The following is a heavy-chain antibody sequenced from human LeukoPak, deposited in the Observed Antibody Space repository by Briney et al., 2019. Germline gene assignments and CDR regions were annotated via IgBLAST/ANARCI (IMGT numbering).Heavy chain of an antibody. Sequence: GGSLRLSCAASGFTFSSYGMHWVRQAPGNGLEWVAVISYDGSNKYYADSVRGRFTVSRDNSKRTVYLQLNSLRAEDTALYYCARDLMWLVDYWGQGTLVTVSS. J-gene: IGHJ4*02. D-gene: IGHD6-19*01. CDR3: ARDLMWLVDY. CDR2: ISYDGSNK. CDR1: GFTFSSYG. V-gene: IGHV3-30*03.